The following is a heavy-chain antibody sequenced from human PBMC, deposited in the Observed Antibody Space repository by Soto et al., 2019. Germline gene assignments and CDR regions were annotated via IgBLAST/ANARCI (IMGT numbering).Heavy chain of an antibody. D-gene: IGHD1-26*01. J-gene: IGHJ4*02. V-gene: IGHV3-30*18. CDR3: AKFQSSAYYGVDF. CDR2: MSHDGSKK. Sequence: QTGGSLRLSCAASGFTFSSFGMLWVRQAPGKGLEWVAIMSHDGSKKYHADSVKGRFTVSRDNSENTLYLQMNSLRPEDTAMYYCAKFQSSAYYGVDFWGQGTLVTVSS. CDR1: GFTFSSFG.